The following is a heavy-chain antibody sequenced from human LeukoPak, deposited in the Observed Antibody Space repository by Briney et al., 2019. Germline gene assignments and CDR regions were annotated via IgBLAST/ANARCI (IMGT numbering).Heavy chain of an antibody. D-gene: IGHD2-2*01. CDR1: GFTFNW. CDR3: ARDHDIVVVPAAVGPYYYMDV. V-gene: IGHV3-7*01. CDR2: IKKDGSEE. Sequence: GGSLRLSCAVSGFTFNWMSWVRQAPGKGLEWVANIKKDGSEEYYVDSVKGRFTISRDNAKNSLYLQMNSLRAEDTAVYYCARDHDIVVVPAAVGPYYYMDVWGKGTTVTVSS. J-gene: IGHJ6*03.